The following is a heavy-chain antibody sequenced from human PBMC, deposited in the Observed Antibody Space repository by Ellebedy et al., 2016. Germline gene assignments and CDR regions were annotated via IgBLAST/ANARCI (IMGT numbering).Heavy chain of an antibody. V-gene: IGHV3-13*01. J-gene: IGHJ2*01. CDR1: GFALSNYD. D-gene: IGHD2-21*01. Sequence: GGSLRLSXEASGFALSNYDMHWVRQTTGKGLEWVSGIATAGDTYYPDSAKGRFTVSRENAKNSLHLQLNSLRTGDTAVYFCARSNYCVDVGCAWWYFDLWGRGTLVTVSS. CDR3: ARSNYCVDVGCAWWYFDL. CDR2: IATAGDT.